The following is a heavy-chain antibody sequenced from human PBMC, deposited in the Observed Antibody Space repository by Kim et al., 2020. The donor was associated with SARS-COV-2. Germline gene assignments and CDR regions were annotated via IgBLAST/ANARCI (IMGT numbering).Heavy chain of an antibody. CDR2: ISGSGGST. V-gene: IGHV3-23*01. J-gene: IGHJ4*02. Sequence: GGSLRLSCAASGFTFSSYAMSWVRQAPGKGLEWVSAISGSGGSTYYADSVKGRFTISRDNSKNTLYLQMNSLRAEDTAVYYCAKPRITMVRGVVKTARFDYWGQGTLVTVSS. CDR1: GFTFSSYA. D-gene: IGHD3-10*01. CDR3: AKPRITMVRGVVKTARFDY.